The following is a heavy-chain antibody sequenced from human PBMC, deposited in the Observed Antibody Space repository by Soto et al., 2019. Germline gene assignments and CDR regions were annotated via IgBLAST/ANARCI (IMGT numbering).Heavy chain of an antibody. V-gene: IGHV3-21*01. Sequence: GGSLRLSCAASGFTFSSYSMNWVRQTPGKGLEWVSSISGSSSNMYYADSVKGRFTISRDNAKNSLYLQMNSLRAEDTAVYYCANDPNYDFWSGYSGSGWFDPWGQGTLVTVSS. CDR1: GFTFSSYS. D-gene: IGHD3-3*01. CDR3: ANDPNYDFWSGYSGSGWFDP. CDR2: ISGSSSNM. J-gene: IGHJ5*02.